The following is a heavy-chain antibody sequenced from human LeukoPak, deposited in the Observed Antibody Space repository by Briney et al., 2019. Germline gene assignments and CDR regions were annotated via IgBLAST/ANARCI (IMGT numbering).Heavy chain of an antibody. CDR2: IKQDGSEK. CDR3: ARAKLDYYGSGSPWFDP. D-gene: IGHD3-10*01. Sequence: GGSLRLSCAASGFTFSSYWMSWVRQAPGKGLEWVANIKQDGSEKYYVDSVKGRFTISRDNSKNTLYLQMNSLRAEDTAVYYCARAKLDYYGSGSPWFDPWGQGTLVTVSS. J-gene: IGHJ5*02. CDR1: GFTFSSYW. V-gene: IGHV3-7*03.